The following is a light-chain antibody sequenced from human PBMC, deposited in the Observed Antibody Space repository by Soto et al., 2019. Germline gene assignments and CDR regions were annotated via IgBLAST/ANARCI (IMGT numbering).Light chain of an antibody. Sequence: QSALTQPASVSGSPGQSITISCSGTPSDIGAYNYVSWYQHLPGKAPEVIIYDVTNRPSGVASRFSGSKSGTTASLTISGRQAEDEDNDYCGSYTITSTLLIFGGGTQLTVL. V-gene: IGLV2-14*03. CDR1: PSDIGAYNY. J-gene: IGLJ2*01. CDR2: DVT. CDR3: GSYTITSTLLI.